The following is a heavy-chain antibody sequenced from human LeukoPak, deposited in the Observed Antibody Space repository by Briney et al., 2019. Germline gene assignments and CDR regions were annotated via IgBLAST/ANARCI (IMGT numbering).Heavy chain of an antibody. Sequence: GASVKVPCKASGYTFTGYYMHWVRQAPGQGLEWMGWINPNSGGTNYAQKFQGRVTMTRDTSISTAYMELSRLRSDDTAVYYCASGEPYVWGSYRRRDDAFDIWGQGTMVTVSS. CDR3: ASGEPYVWGSYRRRDDAFDI. CDR2: INPNSGGT. V-gene: IGHV1-2*02. CDR1: GYTFTGYY. D-gene: IGHD3-16*02. J-gene: IGHJ3*02.